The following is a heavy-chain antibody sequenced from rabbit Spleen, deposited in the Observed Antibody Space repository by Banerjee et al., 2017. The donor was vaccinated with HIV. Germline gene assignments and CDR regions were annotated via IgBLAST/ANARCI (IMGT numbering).Heavy chain of an antibody. CDR2: INTVTAKV. D-gene: IGHD8-1*01. J-gene: IGHJ3*01. CDR1: GVSFSDREV. Sequence: EQLEESGGDLVQPEGSLTLTCKASGVSFSDREVMCWVRQAPGKGLEWIACINTVTAKVVYANWAKGRFIMSRTSSTTVTLQMTSLTAADTATYFCARDDDGDGGRSFATWIQFWGPGTLVTVS. V-gene: IGHV1S45*01. CDR3: ARDDDGDGGRSFATWIQF.